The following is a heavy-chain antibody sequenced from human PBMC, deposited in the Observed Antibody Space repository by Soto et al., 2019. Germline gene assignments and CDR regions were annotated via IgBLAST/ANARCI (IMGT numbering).Heavy chain of an antibody. D-gene: IGHD3-3*01. J-gene: IGHJ4*02. CDR1: GFTFSSCA. Sequence: PGGSLRLSCAASGFTFSSCAMSWVRQAPGKGLEWVSTISNRGTGTYYADSVKGRFTISRDNSKNTLYLQMNSLRAEDTAVYYCAKEGSGGPKYDFWSGPTSWGQGTLVTVSS. V-gene: IGHV3-23*01. CDR3: AKEGSGGPKYDFWSGPTS. CDR2: ISNRGTGT.